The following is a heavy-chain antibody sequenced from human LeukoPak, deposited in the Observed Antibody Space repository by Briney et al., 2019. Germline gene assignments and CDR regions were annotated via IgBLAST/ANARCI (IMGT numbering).Heavy chain of an antibody. J-gene: IGHJ4*02. CDR1: GFTFAGYA. V-gene: IGHV3-23*01. CDR2: ISGSGGST. D-gene: IGHD5-18*01. Sequence: GGSLRLSCAASGFTFAGYAMSWVRQAPGKGLEWVSAISGSGGSTYYADSVKGRFTISRDNSKNTLYLQMNSLRAEDTAVYYCAKSKNPDTAMVRGYYYFDYWGQGTLVAVSS. CDR3: AKSKNPDTAMVRGYYYFDY.